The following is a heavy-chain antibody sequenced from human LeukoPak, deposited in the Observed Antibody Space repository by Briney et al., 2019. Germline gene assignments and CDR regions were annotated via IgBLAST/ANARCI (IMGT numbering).Heavy chain of an antibody. CDR2: IYYSGST. V-gene: IGHV4-59*12. CDR1: GGSISSYY. Sequence: SETLSLTCTVSGGSISSYYWSWIRQPPGKGLEWIGYIYYSGSTNYNPSLKSRVTISVDTSKNHFSLKLSSVTAADTAVYYCARGPYYDSDKTSAFDIWGQGTMVTVSS. J-gene: IGHJ3*02. D-gene: IGHD3-22*01. CDR3: ARGPYYDSDKTSAFDI.